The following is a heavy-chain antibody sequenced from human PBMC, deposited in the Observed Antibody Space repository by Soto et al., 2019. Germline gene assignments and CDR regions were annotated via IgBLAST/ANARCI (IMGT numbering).Heavy chain of an antibody. D-gene: IGHD6-19*01. V-gene: IGHV4-34*01. Sequence: SETLSLTCAVYGASFSGFYWSWIRQPPGRGLECIAEISESGNTNYNPSLKSRVTISIDTSKNQFSLKLNSVTAADTAVYHCARGIAVAGYGAWFDPWGQGSLVTAPQ. CDR3: ARGIAVAGYGAWFDP. J-gene: IGHJ5*02. CDR1: GASFSGFY. CDR2: ISESGNT.